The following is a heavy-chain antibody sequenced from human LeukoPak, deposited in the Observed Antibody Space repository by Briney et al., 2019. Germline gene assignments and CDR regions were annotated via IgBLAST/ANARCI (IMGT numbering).Heavy chain of an antibody. CDR3: ARDNWNYGSSMDV. V-gene: IGHV4-59*11. CDR1: GGSISSHY. CDR2: IYYSGST. J-gene: IGHJ6*02. D-gene: IGHD1-7*01. Sequence: PSETLSLTCTVSGGSISSHYWSWIRQPPGKGPEWIGYIYYSGSTNYNPSLKSRVTISVDTSKNQFSLKLSSVTAADTAVYYCARDNWNYGSSMDVWGQGTTVTVSS.